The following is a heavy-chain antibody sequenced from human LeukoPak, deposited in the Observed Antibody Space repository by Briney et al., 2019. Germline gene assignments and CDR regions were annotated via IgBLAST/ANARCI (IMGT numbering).Heavy chain of an antibody. V-gene: IGHV3-30*18. CDR2: ISYDGSNK. CDR3: AKGLQRPIAVVVPYYYYYGMDV. CDR1: GFTFSSYG. J-gene: IGHJ6*02. D-gene: IGHD3-22*01. Sequence: GGSLRLSCAASGFTFSSYGMHWVRQAPGKGLEWVAVISYDGSNKYYADSVKGRFTIPRDNSKNTLYLQMNSLRAEDTAVYYCAKGLQRPIAVVVPYYYYYGMDVWGQGTTVTVSS.